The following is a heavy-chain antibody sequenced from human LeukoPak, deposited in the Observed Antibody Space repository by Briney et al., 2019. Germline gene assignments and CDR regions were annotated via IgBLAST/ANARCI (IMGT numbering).Heavy chain of an antibody. Sequence: SETLSLTCTVTGGSISSGGYYWSWIRQHPGKGLEWIGYIYYSGSTYYNPSLKSRVTISVDTSKNQFSLRLSSVTAADTAVYYCARDYYGSGSPKTNYGMDVWGQGTTVTVSS. CDR2: IYYSGST. J-gene: IGHJ6*02. V-gene: IGHV4-31*03. CDR3: ARDYYGSGSPKTNYGMDV. CDR1: GGSISSGGYY. D-gene: IGHD3-10*01.